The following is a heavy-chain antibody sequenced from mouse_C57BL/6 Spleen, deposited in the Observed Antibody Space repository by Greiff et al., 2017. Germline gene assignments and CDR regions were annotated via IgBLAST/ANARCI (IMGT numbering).Heavy chain of an antibody. CDR3: ARSYDYHYYAMDY. CDR1: GYTFTSYW. J-gene: IGHJ4*01. CDR2: IDPNSGGT. D-gene: IGHD2-4*01. Sequence: QVQLKQPGAELVKPGASVKLSCKASGYTFTSYWMHWVKQRPGRGLEWIGRIDPNSGGTKYNEKFKSKATLTVDKPSSTAYMQLSSLTSEDSAVYYCARSYDYHYYAMDYWGQGTSVTVSS. V-gene: IGHV1-72*01.